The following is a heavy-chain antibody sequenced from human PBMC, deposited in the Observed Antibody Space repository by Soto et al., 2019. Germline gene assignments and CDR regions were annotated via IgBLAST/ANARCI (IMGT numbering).Heavy chain of an antibody. CDR1: GGTFSSYT. D-gene: IGHD5-12*01. CDR2: IIPILGIA. Sequence: GASVKVSCKASGGTFSSYTISWVRQAPGQGLEWMGRIIPILGIANYAQKFQGRVTITADKSTSTAYMELSSLRSEDTAVYYCARDRGIVATFYYFDYWGQGTLVTVSS. J-gene: IGHJ4*02. CDR3: ARDRGIVATFYYFDY. V-gene: IGHV1-69*04.